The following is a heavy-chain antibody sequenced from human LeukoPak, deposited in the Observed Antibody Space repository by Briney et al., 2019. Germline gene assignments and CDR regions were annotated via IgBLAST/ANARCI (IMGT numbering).Heavy chain of an antibody. CDR1: GFTFSTYA. CDR3: ARSCSSTSCYSDY. J-gene: IGHJ4*02. V-gene: IGHV3-21*01. Sequence: GGSLRLSCAASGFTFSTYAMNWVRQAPGKGLEWVSSISSSSSYIYYADSVKGRFTISRDNAKNSLYLQMNSLRAEDTAVYYCARSCSSTSCYSDYWGQGTLVTVSS. D-gene: IGHD2-2*02. CDR2: ISSSSSYI.